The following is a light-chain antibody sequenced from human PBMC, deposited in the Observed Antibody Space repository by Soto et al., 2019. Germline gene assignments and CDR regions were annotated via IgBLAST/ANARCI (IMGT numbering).Light chain of an antibody. J-gene: IGLJ1*01. CDR2: EVR. Sequence: QSALTQPASVSGSAGQSITISCSGTMXDVGAYNLVSWYQQHPGTAPKLIIYEVRNRPSGISSRFSGSRSGNTASLTISGLQSEDEADYYCSSYAGSSNVFGTGTKVTVL. CDR1: MXDVGAYNL. CDR3: SSYAGSSNV. V-gene: IGLV2-14*01.